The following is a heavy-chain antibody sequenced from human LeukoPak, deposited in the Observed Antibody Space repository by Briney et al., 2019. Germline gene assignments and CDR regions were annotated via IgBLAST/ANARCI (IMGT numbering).Heavy chain of an antibody. D-gene: IGHD6-13*01. CDR1: GGSISSYY. CDR2: NYNSGST. CDR3: AREQTYSCSWPYYYYYMDV. Sequence: SETLSLTCTVSGGSISSYYWSWIRQPAGKGLEWLGRNYNSGSTNYNPSLKSRVTMSVDTSKNQFSLKLSSVTAADTAVYYCAREQTYSCSWPYYYYYMDVWGKGTTVTVSS. J-gene: IGHJ6*03. V-gene: IGHV4-4*07.